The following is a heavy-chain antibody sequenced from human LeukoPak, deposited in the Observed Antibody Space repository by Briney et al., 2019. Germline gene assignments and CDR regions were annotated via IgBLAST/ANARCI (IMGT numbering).Heavy chain of an antibody. D-gene: IGHD2-21*02. V-gene: IGHV3-23*01. CDR1: RFTFSSYA. Sequence: PGGSLTLSCAASRFTFSSYAMIWVPQAPGKGLEWVSAISGSGCSTYYADSVKGRFTISRDNSKNTLYLQMNSLRAEDTAVYYCAKNGISTLSHIVVVTAIPPFDYWGQGTLVTVSS. CDR3: AKNGISTLSHIVVVTAIPPFDY. J-gene: IGHJ4*02. CDR2: ISGSGCST.